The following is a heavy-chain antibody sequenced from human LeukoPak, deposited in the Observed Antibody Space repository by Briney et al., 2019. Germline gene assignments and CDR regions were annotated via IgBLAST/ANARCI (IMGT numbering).Heavy chain of an antibody. CDR1: GFGFSNYW. CDR2: MNADGSEK. V-gene: IGHV3-7*01. Sequence: GGSLRLSCAASGFGFSNYWMSWVRQAPGKGLEWVANMNADGSEKNYFDSVKGRFTISRDNAQDSLYLQMNSLRAEGTAVYYCARDRGYSNFDYWGQGTLLTVSS. D-gene: IGHD4-11*01. J-gene: IGHJ4*02. CDR3: ARDRGYSNFDY.